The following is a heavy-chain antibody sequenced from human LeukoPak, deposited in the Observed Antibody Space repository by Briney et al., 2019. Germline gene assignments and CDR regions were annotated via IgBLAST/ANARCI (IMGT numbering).Heavy chain of an antibody. CDR2: INPNSGGT. CDR3: ARDWEYCSSTSCPVDY. Sequence: ASVKVSCKASGYTFTGYYMHWVRQAPGQGLEWMGWINPNSGGTNYAQKFQGRVTMTRDTSISTAYMELSRLRSDDTAVYYCARDWEYCSSTSCPVDYWGQGTLVTVSS. D-gene: IGHD2-2*01. J-gene: IGHJ4*02. CDR1: GYTFTGYY. V-gene: IGHV1-2*02.